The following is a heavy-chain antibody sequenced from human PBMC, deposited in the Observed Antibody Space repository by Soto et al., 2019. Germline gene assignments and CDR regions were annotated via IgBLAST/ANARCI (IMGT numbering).Heavy chain of an antibody. CDR2: INHSGST. CDR3: ARAPGWSDYYALDF. CDR1: GGSFSGYY. Sequence: SETLSLTCAVYGGSFSGYYWSWIRQPPGKGLEWIGKINHSGSTNYNPSLKSRVTISVDTSKNQFSLKLNSVTAADTAIYYCARAPGWSDYYALDFWGQGTLVTVSS. V-gene: IGHV4-34*01. D-gene: IGHD3-3*01. J-gene: IGHJ4*02.